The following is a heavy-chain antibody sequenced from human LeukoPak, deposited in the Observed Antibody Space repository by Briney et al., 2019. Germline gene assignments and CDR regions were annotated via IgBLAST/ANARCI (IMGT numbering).Heavy chain of an antibody. J-gene: IGHJ4*02. CDR1: GFTFSSYA. Sequence: AGGSLRLSCAAPGFTFSSYAMSWVRQAPGKGLEWASAISGSGGSTYYADSVKGRFTISRDNSKNTLYLQMNSLRAEDTAVYYCAKKGYDSSGYYDYWGQGTPVTVSS. V-gene: IGHV3-23*01. CDR3: AKKGYDSSGYYDY. CDR2: ISGSGGST. D-gene: IGHD3-22*01.